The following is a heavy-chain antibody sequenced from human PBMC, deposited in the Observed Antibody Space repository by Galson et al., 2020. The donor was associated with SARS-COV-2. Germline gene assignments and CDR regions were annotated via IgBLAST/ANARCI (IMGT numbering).Heavy chain of an antibody. CDR3: ASLNPYRT. V-gene: IGHV4-59*01. J-gene: IGHJ5*02. D-gene: IGHD3-16*02. CDR1: GAYISIYY. CDR2: VSDSGGA. Sequence: SETLSLTCTVSGAYISIYYWSWIRQPPGKGLEWIGFVSDSGGAKSNPSLKSRVTISVDTSKNQFSLKMTSVATADTAVYYCASLNPYRTWGQGTLVTVSS.